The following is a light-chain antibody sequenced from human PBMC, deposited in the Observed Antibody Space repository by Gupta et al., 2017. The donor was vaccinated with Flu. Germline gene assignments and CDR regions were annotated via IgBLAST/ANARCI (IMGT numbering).Light chain of an antibody. CDR2: DNI. CDR3: HSWDSSRSRSV. V-gene: IGLV1-40*01. CDR1: SSNIGRGYA. J-gene: IGLJ2*01. Sequence: QSVLPRPPPVSGAPGQRVTIPCPGPSSNIGRGYAVHWYQQLPGTAPKLLIFDNINRPSGVPGRFSGSKSGTSASLAITGLQAEDEADYYCHSWDSSRSRSVFGGGTRLTVL.